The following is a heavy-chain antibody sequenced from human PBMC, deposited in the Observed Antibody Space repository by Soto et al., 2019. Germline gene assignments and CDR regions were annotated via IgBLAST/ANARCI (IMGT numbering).Heavy chain of an antibody. CDR2: ISYDGSNK. CDR1: GFTFSSYG. V-gene: IGHV3-30*18. J-gene: IGHJ4*02. CDR3: AKDRATVVTGFDY. D-gene: IGHD4-17*01. Sequence: PGGSLRLSCAASGFTFSSYGMHWVCQAPGKGLEWVAVISYDGSNKYYADSVKGRFTISRDNSKNTLYLQMDSLRAEDTAVYYCAKDRATVVTGFDYWGQGTLVTVSS.